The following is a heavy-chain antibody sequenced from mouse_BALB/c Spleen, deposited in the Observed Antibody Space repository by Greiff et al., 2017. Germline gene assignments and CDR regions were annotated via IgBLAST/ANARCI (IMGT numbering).Heavy chain of an antibody. CDR2: IWSGGST. Sequence: VKLMESGPGLVQPSQSLSITCTVSGFSLTSYGVHWVRQSPGKGLEWLGVIWSGGSTDYNAAFISRLSISKDNSKSQVFFKMNSLQADDTAIYYCAAHYYGYGDAMDYWGQGTSVTVSS. CDR3: AAHYYGYGDAMDY. V-gene: IGHV2-4-1*01. D-gene: IGHD1-2*01. J-gene: IGHJ4*01. CDR1: GFSLTSYG.